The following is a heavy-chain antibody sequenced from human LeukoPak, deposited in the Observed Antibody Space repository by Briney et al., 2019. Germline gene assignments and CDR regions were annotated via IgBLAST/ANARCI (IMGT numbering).Heavy chain of an antibody. V-gene: IGHV3-9*01. D-gene: IGHD1-26*01. CDR3: AKGLYIGSYYTPFDY. CDR1: GFTFSSYE. Sequence: GGSLRLSCAASGFTFSSYEMNWVRQAPGKGLEWVSGISWNSDSIGYADSMKGRFTISRDNAKNSLYLQMNSLRAEDTALYYCAKGLYIGSYYTPFDYWGQGTLVTVSS. J-gene: IGHJ4*02. CDR2: ISWNSDSI.